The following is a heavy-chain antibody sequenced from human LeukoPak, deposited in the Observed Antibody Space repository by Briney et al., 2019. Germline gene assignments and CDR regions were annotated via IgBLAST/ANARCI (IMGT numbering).Heavy chain of an antibody. D-gene: IGHD2-2*01. CDR2: INDDGSRT. CDR3: ARRPIVVVPVEMAHYYYGMDV. V-gene: IGHV3-74*01. CDR1: GFTFSSHW. J-gene: IGHJ6*02. Sequence: PGGSLRLSCAASGFTFSSHWMHWVRQAPGKGLEWVSRINDDGSRTTYADSVKGRFTISRDNAKNTLYLQMNSLRAEDTAVYYCARRPIVVVPVEMAHYYYGMDVWGQGTTVTVSS.